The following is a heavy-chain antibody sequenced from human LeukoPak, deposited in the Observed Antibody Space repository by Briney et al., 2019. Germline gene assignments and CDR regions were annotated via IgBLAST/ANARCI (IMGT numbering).Heavy chain of an antibody. CDR2: ISSSGGRT. CDR1: GFIFRSYA. D-gene: IGHD3-22*01. J-gene: IGHJ4*02. V-gene: IGHV3-23*01. CDR3: ANYYYDKSGYKN. Sequence: GGSLRLSCAATGFIFRSYAMSWVRQAPGKGLEWVSSISSSGGRTFYADSVKGRATISRDNSKNVLYLQVNSLRAEDTAVFYCANYYYDKSGYKNWGQGTLVTVSS.